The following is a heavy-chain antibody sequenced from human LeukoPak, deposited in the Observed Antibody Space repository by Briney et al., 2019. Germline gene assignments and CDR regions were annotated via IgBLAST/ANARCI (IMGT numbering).Heavy chain of an antibody. CDR2: ISYDGSNK. CDR3: ARSRSDSSGYYYGEDFDY. J-gene: IGHJ4*02. V-gene: IGHV3-30*04. D-gene: IGHD3-22*01. CDR1: GFTFSSYA. Sequence: GGSLRLSCAASGFTFSSYAMHWVSQAPGKGLEWVAVISYDGSNKYYADSVKGRFTISRDNSKNTLYLQMNSLRAEDTAVYYCARSRSDSSGYYYGEDFDYWGQGTLVTVSS.